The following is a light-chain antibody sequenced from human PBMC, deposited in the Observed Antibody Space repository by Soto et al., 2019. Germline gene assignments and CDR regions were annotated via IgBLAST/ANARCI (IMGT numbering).Light chain of an antibody. CDR2: WAS. Sequence: IGVTQSPDSLAVSLGERATINCKTSHSVLYRSNNQNYLAWFQHKEGQPPKLLIYWASIRESGVPDRLSGSGSGTDFNLTINGLQAEDVAVYYCPTYYSLWTFGPGTNVDIK. CDR1: HSVLYRSNNQNY. J-gene: IGKJ1*01. V-gene: IGKV4-1*01. CDR3: PTYYSLWT.